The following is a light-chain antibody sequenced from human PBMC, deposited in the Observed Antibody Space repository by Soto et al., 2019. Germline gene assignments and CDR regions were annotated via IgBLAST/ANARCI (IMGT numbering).Light chain of an antibody. J-gene: IGKJ4*01. CDR1: QSISSW. CDR3: QQYDTYPLT. Sequence: DIQMTQSPSTLSASVGDRVTITCRASQSISSWLAWYQQKPGKAPKLLIYKASSLETGVPSRFSGSGSGTEFTLSISSLQPDDIATYYCQQYDTYPLTFGGGTKVQIK. V-gene: IGKV1-5*03. CDR2: KAS.